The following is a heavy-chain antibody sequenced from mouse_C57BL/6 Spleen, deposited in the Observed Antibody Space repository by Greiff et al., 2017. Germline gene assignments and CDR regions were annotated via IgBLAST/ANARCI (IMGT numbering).Heavy chain of an antibody. J-gene: IGHJ1*03. CDR1: GYTFTSYW. V-gene: IGHV1-50*01. Sequence: VQLQQPGAELVKPGASVKLSCKASGYTFTSYWMQWVKQRPGQGLEWIGEIDPSDSYTNYNQKFKGKATLTVDTSSNTAYMQLSSLTTEDSAIYYCARCYGSSPSYWYFDVWGTGTTVTDSS. CDR3: ARCYGSSPSYWYFDV. D-gene: IGHD1-1*01. CDR2: IDPSDSYT.